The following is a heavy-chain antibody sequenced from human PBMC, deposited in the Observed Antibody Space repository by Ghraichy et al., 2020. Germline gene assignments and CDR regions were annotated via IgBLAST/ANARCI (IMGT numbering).Heavy chain of an antibody. CDR1: GFTFHIYA. CDR2: IRGGGENT. Sequence: GGSLRLSCAASGFTFHIYAISWVRQAPGQGLEWVSSIRGGGENTFYPDSVRGRFTMSRDNSKNTLYLQMNSLRVEDTAIYYCAKKGGSAAVGATYNWFDPWGQGTLVTVSS. V-gene: IGHV3-23*01. CDR3: AKKGGSAAVGATYNWFDP. J-gene: IGHJ5*02. D-gene: IGHD6-25*01.